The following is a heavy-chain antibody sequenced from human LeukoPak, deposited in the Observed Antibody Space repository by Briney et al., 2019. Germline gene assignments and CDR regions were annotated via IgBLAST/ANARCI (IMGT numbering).Heavy chain of an antibody. CDR3: ARDFGYGLDY. CDR2: IKQDGNEK. J-gene: IGHJ4*02. Sequence: GGSLRLSCAASGFSFSSYWLSWVRQAPGKGLEWVANIKQDGNEKYYVDSVKGRFTISRDSAQKSLYLQMNSLRSEDTAVYYCARDFGYGLDYWGQGTLVTVSS. V-gene: IGHV3-7*01. D-gene: IGHD5-12*01. CDR1: GFSFSSYW.